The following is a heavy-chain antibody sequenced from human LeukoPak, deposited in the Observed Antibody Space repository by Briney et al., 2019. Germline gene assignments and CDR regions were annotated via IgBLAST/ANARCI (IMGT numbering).Heavy chain of an antibody. V-gene: IGHV3-30-3*01. Sequence: GGSLRLSCAASGFTFSSYAMHWVRQAPGKGLEWVAVISYDGSNKYYADSVKGRFTISRDNSKNTLYLQMNSLRAEDTAVYYCARAASLGYWGQGTLVTASS. CDR3: ARAASLGY. J-gene: IGHJ4*02. CDR2: ISYDGSNK. D-gene: IGHD7-27*01. CDR1: GFTFSSYA.